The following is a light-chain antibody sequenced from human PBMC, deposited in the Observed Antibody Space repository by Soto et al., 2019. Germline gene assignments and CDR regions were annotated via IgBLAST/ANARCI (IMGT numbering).Light chain of an antibody. CDR3: QVWDTTSDQGV. V-gene: IGLV3-21*02. J-gene: IGLJ1*01. CDR1: NVGSKS. CDR2: DDS. Sequence: SYELTQPPSVSVAPGQTATVTCGGNNVGSKSVHWYQQKPGQAPVLVVYDDSDRPSGIPERFSGSNSGNTATLTISGVEAGDEADYYCQVWDTTSDQGVFGTGTKVTAL.